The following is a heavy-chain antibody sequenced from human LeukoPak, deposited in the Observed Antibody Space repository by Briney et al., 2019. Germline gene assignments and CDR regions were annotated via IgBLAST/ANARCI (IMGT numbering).Heavy chain of an antibody. CDR1: GFTFSSYA. J-gene: IGHJ6*03. D-gene: IGHD3-10*01. V-gene: IGHV3-23*01. CDR3: AKDGGLLWFGELPRTFYYMDV. Sequence: PGGSLRLSCAASGFTFSSYAMSWVRQAPGKGLEWVSAISGSGGSTYYADSVKGRFTISRDSSKNTLYLQMNSLRAEDTAVYYCAKDGGLLWFGELPRTFYYMDVWGKGTTVTVSS. CDR2: ISGSGGST.